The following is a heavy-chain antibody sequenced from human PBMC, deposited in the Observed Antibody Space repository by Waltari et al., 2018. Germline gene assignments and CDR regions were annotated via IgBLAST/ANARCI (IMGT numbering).Heavy chain of an antibody. V-gene: IGHV1-69-2*01. CDR3: TVSEVGKYFEK. CDR2: VDPGEGRT. D-gene: IGHD3-10*01. J-gene: IGHJ4*02. CDR1: GFAFGAIY. Sequence: VRLVQSGAEMRKPGTTRKISWQVSGFAFGAIYVNWVRQAPEKGLEWVGLVDPGEGRTLYAETFQGRVTIAADTSTNIVHMEVRGLRLEDAAVYYCTVSEVGKYFEKWGQGTLVTVSS.